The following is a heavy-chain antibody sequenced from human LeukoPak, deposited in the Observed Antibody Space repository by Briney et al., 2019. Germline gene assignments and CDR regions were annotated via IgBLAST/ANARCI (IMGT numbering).Heavy chain of an antibody. Sequence: SETLSLTCTVSGDSVRSSSYYWGCIRQPPGKGLEWIGSVHYNGSTCYNPSLGGRVIMSIDTSKNQFSLKLTSVTAADTAMYYCARDRGVPRPYYFDQWGQGTLVTVSS. CDR2: VHYNGST. CDR3: ARDRGVPRPYYFDQ. V-gene: IGHV4-39*07. J-gene: IGHJ4*02. CDR1: GDSVRSSSYY. D-gene: IGHD3-10*01.